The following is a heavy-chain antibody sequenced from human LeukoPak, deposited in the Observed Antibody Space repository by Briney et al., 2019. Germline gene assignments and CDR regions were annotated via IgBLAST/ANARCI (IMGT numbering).Heavy chain of an antibody. D-gene: IGHD3-9*01. Sequence: GESLKISCKGSGYSFTSYWIGWVRQMPGKGLEWMGIIYPGDSDTRYSPSFQGQVTISADKSISTAYLQWSSLKASDTAMYYCARRGSGYDILTGSPVNWFDPWGQGTLVTVSS. V-gene: IGHV5-51*01. J-gene: IGHJ5*02. CDR1: GYSFTSYW. CDR3: ARRGSGYDILTGSPVNWFDP. CDR2: IYPGDSDT.